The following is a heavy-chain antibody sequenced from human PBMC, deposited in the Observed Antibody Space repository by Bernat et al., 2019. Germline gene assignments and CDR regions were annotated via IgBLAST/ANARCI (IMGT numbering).Heavy chain of an antibody. CDR1: GYSFTSYW. J-gene: IGHJ6*03. V-gene: IGHV5-51*01. CDR2: IYPGDSDT. CDR3: ARHPIVVVPAARSGAYYYYYYMDV. D-gene: IGHD2-2*01. Sequence: EVQLVQSGAEVKKPGESLKISCKGSGYSFTSYWIGWVRQMPGKGLEWMGIIYPGDSDTRYSPSFPGQVTISADKSISTAYLQWSSLKASDTAMYYCARHPIVVVPAARSGAYYYYYYMDVWGKGTTVTVSS.